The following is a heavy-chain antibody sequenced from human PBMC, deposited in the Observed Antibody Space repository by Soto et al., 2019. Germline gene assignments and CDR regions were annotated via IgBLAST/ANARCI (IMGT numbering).Heavy chain of an antibody. Sequence: VQLQESGPGLVKPSETLSLTCTVSGCSVSSGAYYWSWIRQSPGKGLEWIGFIYYNGSSYYSPSRESRVTISVDTSKNQFSLKLNSVSAADTAGYYCARWREDYGDHTWFDPCGQGIVLIVAS. CDR2: IYYNGSS. D-gene: IGHD4-17*01. CDR3: ARWREDYGDHTWFDP. J-gene: IGHJ5*02. V-gene: IGHV4-61*08. CDR1: GCSVSSGAYY.